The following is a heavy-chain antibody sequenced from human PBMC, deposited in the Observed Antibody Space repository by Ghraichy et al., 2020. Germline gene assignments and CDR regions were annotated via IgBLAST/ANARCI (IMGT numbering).Heavy chain of an antibody. CDR3: VRDTTWAFDY. CDR2: ISGSSSTI. CDR1: GFTFSSYS. V-gene: IGHV3-48*02. Sequence: GESLNISCAASGFTFSSYSLNWVRQAPGKGLEWVSYISGSSSTISYADSVKGRFTISRDNAKNSLYLQMNSLRDEDTAVYYCVRDTTWAFDYWGQGTLVTVSS. D-gene: IGHD1-14*01. J-gene: IGHJ4*02.